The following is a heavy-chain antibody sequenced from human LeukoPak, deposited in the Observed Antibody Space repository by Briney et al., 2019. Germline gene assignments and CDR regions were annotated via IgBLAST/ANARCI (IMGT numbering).Heavy chain of an antibody. CDR1: GGSISSGSYY. D-gene: IGHD1-26*01. J-gene: IGHJ4*02. CDR2: IYTSGST. CDR3: ARDRIVVLDY. V-gene: IGHV4-61*02. Sequence: SQTLSLTCTVSGGSISSGSYYWSWLRQPAGTGLEWIGRIYTSGSTNYNPSLKSRVTISVDTSKNQFSLKLSSVTAADTAVYYCARDRIVVLDYWGQGTLVTVSS.